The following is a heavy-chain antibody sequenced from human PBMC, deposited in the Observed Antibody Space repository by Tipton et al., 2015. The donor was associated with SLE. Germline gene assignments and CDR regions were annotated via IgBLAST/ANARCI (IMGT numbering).Heavy chain of an antibody. Sequence: TLSLTCTVSGGSISTSSYYWGWIRQPPGKGLEWIGIIHYRGSTYYNPSLKSRITISVDTANNQFSLMLISVTAADTAVYYCARHDYDDNGYYMHYFDYWGQGTPVTVSS. D-gene: IGHD3-22*01. J-gene: IGHJ4*02. CDR2: IHYRGST. CDR3: ARHDYDDNGYYMHYFDY. CDR1: GGSISTSSYY. V-gene: IGHV4-39*01.